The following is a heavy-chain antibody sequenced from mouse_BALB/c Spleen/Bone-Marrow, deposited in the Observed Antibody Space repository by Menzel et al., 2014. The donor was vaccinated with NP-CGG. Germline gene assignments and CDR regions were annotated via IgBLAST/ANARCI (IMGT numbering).Heavy chain of an antibody. J-gene: IGHJ3*01. Sequence: VQLQQSGAELVKPGASVKLSCKASGYTFTSYYMYWVKQRPGQGLEWIGEINPSNGGTNFNEKFKSKATLTVDKSSSTAYKQLSSLTFEDSAIYYCTRPYYGYVGYAYWGQGTQVTVSA. CDR2: INPSNGGT. V-gene: IGHV1S81*02. CDR3: TRPYYGYVGYAY. D-gene: IGHD1-2*01. CDR1: GYTFTSYY.